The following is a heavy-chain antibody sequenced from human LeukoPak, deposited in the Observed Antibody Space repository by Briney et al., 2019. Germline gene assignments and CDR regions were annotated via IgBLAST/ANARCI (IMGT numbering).Heavy chain of an antibody. V-gene: IGHV4-59*01. CDR3: ARTYASGYFDY. Sequence: SETLSLTCTVSGGSISSYYWSWIRQPPGKGLKWIGYIYYSGSTNYNPSLKSRVTISVDTSKNQFSLKLSSVTAADTAVYYCARTYASGYFDYWGQGTLVTVSS. D-gene: IGHD3-10*01. CDR2: IYYSGST. CDR1: GGSISSYY. J-gene: IGHJ4*02.